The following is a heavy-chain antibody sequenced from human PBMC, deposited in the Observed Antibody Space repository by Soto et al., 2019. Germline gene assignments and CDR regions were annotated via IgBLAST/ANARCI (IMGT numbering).Heavy chain of an antibody. CDR2: IYHSGST. CDR1: GGSISSSNW. D-gene: IGHD3-22*01. CDR3: ARRYYYDSSGYYPAPFDY. J-gene: IGHJ4*02. V-gene: IGHV4-4*02. Sequence: QVQLQESGPGLVKPSGTLSLTCAVSGGSISSSNWWSWVRQPPGKGLEWIGEIYHSGSTNYNPSLKSRVTISVDKSQHQFSLKLSSVTAADTAVYYCARRYYYDSSGYYPAPFDYWGQGTLVTVSS.